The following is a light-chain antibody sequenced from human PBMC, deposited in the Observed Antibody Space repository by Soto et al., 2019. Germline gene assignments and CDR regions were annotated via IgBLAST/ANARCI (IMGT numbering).Light chain of an antibody. Sequence: DIQMTQSPSTLSGSVVDRVTITCRASPTISSWLAWYQQKPGKAPKLLIYKASTLKSGVPSRFSGGGSGTEFTLTISGLQIEDLATYYCQVYNNGPPGFGQGKRRAIK. J-gene: IGKJ5*01. CDR3: QVYNNGPPG. CDR2: KAS. V-gene: IGKV1-5*03. CDR1: PTISSW.